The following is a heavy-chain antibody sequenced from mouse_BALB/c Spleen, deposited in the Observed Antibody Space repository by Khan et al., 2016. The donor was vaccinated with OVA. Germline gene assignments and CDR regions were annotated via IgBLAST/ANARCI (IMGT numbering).Heavy chain of an antibody. CDR2: IKYDGDS. V-gene: IGHV3-6*02. Sequence: EVQLVESGPGLVKPSQSLSLTCSVTGYSITSGYFWNWIRQFPGNKVEWMGYIKYDGDSKYNPSLKNRISITRDTSKNQFFLKFNSVTPEDTATYYCARGGSSGPAWFAYWGQGTLVTVSA. CDR1: GYSITSGYF. D-gene: IGHD3-1*01. CDR3: ARGGSSGPAWFAY. J-gene: IGHJ3*01.